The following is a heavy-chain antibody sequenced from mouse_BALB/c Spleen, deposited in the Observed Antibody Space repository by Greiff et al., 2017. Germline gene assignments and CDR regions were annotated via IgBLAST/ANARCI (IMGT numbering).Heavy chain of an antibody. CDR1: GFSLSSYS. Sequence: QVQLKESGPGLVAPSQSLSITCTVSGFSLSSYSVHWVRQPPGKGLEWLGMIWGGGSTDYNSALKSRLSISKDNSKSKVFLKMNSLQTDDKAMYYGARGIYGGYYVDCWYFDVWGAGTTVTVSS. V-gene: IGHV2-6-4*01. CDR3: ARGIYGGYYVDCWYFDV. D-gene: IGHD2-3*01. CDR2: IWGGGST. J-gene: IGHJ1*01.